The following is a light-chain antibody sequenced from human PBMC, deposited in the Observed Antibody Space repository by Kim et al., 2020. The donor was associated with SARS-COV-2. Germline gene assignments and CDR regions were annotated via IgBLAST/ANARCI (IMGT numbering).Light chain of an antibody. CDR2: EVT. V-gene: IGLV2-8*01. Sequence: GQSVTIACTGTSSDVGGYNYVSWYQHHPGRAPKLLIYEVTKRPSGVPDRFSGSKSGNTASLTVSGLQAEDEADYYCSSYADSNIVLFGGGTKLTVL. CDR3: SSYADSNIVL. J-gene: IGLJ2*01. CDR1: SSDVGGYNY.